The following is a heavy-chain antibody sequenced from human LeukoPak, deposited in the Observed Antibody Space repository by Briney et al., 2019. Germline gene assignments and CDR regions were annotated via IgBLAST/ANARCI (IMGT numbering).Heavy chain of an antibody. D-gene: IGHD3-10*01. CDR2: INPSGGST. J-gene: IGHJ3*02. CDR1: GGTFSSYA. Sequence: ASVKVSCKASGGTFSSYAFSWVRQAPGQGLEWMGIINPSGGSTSYAQKFQGRVTMTRDTSTSTVYMELSSLRSEDTAVYYCARDNYYGSGTYQGAFDIWGQGTMVTVSS. CDR3: ARDNYYGSGTYQGAFDI. V-gene: IGHV1-46*01.